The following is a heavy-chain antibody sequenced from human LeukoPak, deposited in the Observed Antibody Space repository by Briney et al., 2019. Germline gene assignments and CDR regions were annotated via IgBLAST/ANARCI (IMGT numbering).Heavy chain of an antibody. V-gene: IGHV1-18*04. CDR1: RYTLTSYG. CDR2: ISAYNGNT. J-gene: IGHJ5*02. D-gene: IGHD4-17*01. CDR3: ARGDYGDYNWFDP. Sequence: ASVKASCKASRYTLTSYGISWVRQAPGPRLKRMGWISAYNGNTNYAQKLQGRVTMTTDTSTSTTYMELRSLRSDDTAVYYCARGDYGDYNWFDPWGQGTLVTVSS.